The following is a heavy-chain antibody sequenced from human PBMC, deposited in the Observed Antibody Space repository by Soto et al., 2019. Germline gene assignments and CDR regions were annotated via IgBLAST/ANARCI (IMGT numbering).Heavy chain of an antibody. CDR3: ARGRIAARY. J-gene: IGHJ4*02. D-gene: IGHD6-6*01. CDR1: GGSFSGYY. Sequence: PSETLSLTCAVYGGSFSGYYWSWIRQPPGKGLEWIGEINHSGSTNYNPSLKSRVTISVDTSKNQFSLKLSSVTAADTAVYYCARGRIAARYWGQGTLVTVSS. CDR2: INHSGST. V-gene: IGHV4-34*01.